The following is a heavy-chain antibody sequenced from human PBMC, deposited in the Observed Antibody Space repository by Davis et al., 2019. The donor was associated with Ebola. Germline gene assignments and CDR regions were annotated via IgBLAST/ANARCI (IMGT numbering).Heavy chain of an antibody. CDR3: TRDIYGSGGDYFDP. CDR1: GFSFSIYC. D-gene: IGHD3-10*01. Sequence: GGSLRLSCAASGFSFSIYCMSWVRQAPGKWLEWVATIHQDGSQTYYVDSVKGRFIISRDNAKNTLSLQMIDLRSEDTACYYCTRDIYGSGGDYFDPWGQGTLVTVSS. J-gene: IGHJ5*02. V-gene: IGHV3-7*01. CDR2: IHQDGSQT.